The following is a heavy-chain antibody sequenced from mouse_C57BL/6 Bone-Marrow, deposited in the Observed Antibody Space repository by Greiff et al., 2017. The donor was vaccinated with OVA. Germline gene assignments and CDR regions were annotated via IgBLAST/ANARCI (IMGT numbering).Heavy chain of an antibody. CDR2: IDPENGDT. CDR1: GFNIKDDY. J-gene: IGHJ3*01. CDR3: TSTVGEAWFAY. V-gene: IGHV14-4*01. Sequence: VQLQQSGAELVRPGASVKLSCTASGFNIKDDYMHWVKQRPEQGLEWIGWIDPENGDTEYASKFQGKATITADTSSNTAYLQLSSLTSEDTAVYYCTSTVGEAWFAYWGRGTLVTVSA. D-gene: IGHD1-1*01.